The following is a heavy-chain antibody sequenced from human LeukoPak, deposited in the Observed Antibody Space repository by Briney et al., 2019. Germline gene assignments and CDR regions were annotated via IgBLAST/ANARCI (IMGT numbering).Heavy chain of an antibody. V-gene: IGHV5-51*01. CDR3: ARTHDSVLLIDY. CDR2: IYPGDSDT. D-gene: IGHD3-9*01. Sequence: GASLKISCKGSGYIFTSYWIGWVRQLPGKGLEWMGIIYPGDSDTRYSPSFQGQVTISADKSISTAYLQWSSLKASDTAMYYCARTHDSVLLIDYWGQGTLVTVSS. CDR1: GYIFTSYW. J-gene: IGHJ4*02.